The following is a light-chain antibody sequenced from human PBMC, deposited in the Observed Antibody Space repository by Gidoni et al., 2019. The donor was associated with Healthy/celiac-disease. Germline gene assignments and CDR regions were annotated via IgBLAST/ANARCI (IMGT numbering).Light chain of an antibody. CDR1: QGIINS. CDR2: SAS. V-gene: IGKV1-NL1*01. Sequence: DIQMTQSPSSLSASVGDRVTITRRASQGIINSLAWYQQKPGKAPKLLLYSASRLESGVPSRFSGSGSGTDYTLTISSLQPEDFATYYCQQYYSTLGTFGQGTKVEIK. CDR3: QQYYSTLGT. J-gene: IGKJ1*01.